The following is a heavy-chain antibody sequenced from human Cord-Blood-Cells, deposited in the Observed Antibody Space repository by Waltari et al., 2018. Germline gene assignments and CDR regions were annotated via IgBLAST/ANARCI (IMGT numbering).Heavy chain of an antibody. Sequence: QVQLQESGPGLVKPPQTLSPTCTVSGASIRSGSYSWTCIRQPAGKGLEWIGYIYTSGSTNYNPSLKSRVTISVDTSKNQFSLKLSSVTAADTAVYYCATYLEGYWYFDLWGRGTLVTVSS. CDR3: ATYLEGYWYFDL. J-gene: IGHJ2*01. D-gene: IGHD1-1*01. CDR1: GASIRSGSYS. V-gene: IGHV4-61*09. CDR2: IYTSGST.